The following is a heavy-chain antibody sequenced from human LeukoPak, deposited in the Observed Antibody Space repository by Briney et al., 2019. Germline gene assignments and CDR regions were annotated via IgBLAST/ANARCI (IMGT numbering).Heavy chain of an antibody. D-gene: IGHD3-10*01. CDR2: IYHSGNI. CDR1: GYSIRSGYY. V-gene: IGHV4-38-2*02. J-gene: IGHJ4*02. CDR3: ARLGSWSYYVDY. Sequence: SETLSLTCNVSGYSIRSGYYWGWIRQPPGKGLEWIGSIYHSGNIYYNPSLKGRVTLSVDTSKNQFSLKLSSVTAADTAVYYCARLGSWSYYVDYWGQGTLVTVS.